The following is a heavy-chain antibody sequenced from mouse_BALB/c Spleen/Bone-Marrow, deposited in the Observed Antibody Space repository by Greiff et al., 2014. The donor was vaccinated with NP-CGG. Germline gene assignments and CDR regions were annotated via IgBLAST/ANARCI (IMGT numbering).Heavy chain of an antibody. J-gene: IGHJ2*01. D-gene: IGHD4-1*01. CDR3: TRGGNWDDFDS. V-gene: IGHV5-17*02. Sequence: DVKLVESGGGLVQPGGSRKLSCAASGFTFSSFGMHWVRQAPEKGLEWVAYISSGSSTIFYADTVKGRFTVSRDNPKNTLFLQMTSLRSGDTAMYFCTRGGNWDDFDSWGQGTTLTVSS. CDR1: GFTFSSFG. CDR2: ISSGSSTI.